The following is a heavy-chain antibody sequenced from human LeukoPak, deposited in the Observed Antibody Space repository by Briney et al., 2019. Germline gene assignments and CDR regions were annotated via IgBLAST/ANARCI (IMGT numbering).Heavy chain of an antibody. V-gene: IGHV4-39*02. CDR2: IYYSGDT. Sequence: ETLSLTCTVSGGSISSRSYYWGWIRQPPGKGLEWIGSIYYSGDTYYNPSLKSRVTTSVDTSKSQFSLRLSSVTAADTAVYYCARDSIAALDYWGQGTLVTVSS. D-gene: IGHD6-6*01. CDR3: ARDSIAALDY. CDR1: GGSISSRSYY. J-gene: IGHJ4*02.